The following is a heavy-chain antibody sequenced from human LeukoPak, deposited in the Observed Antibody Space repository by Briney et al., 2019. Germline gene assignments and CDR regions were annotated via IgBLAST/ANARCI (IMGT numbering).Heavy chain of an antibody. CDR3: ARQNLIVPAGFVQDNWFDP. D-gene: IGHD2-2*01. V-gene: IGHV4-30-2*03. CDR2: IYYSGST. CDR1: GASISSEGSS. J-gene: IGHJ5*02. Sequence: PSQTLSLTCAVSGASISSEGSSWSWIRQPPGNGLEWIGYIYYSGSTYYNPSLKSRVTISVDTSKNQFSLKLSSVTAADTAVYYCARQNLIVPAGFVQDNWFDPWGQGTLVTVSS.